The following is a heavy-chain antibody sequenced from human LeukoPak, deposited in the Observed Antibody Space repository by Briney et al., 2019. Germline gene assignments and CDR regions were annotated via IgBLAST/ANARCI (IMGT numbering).Heavy chain of an antibody. CDR2: ISSSGSTI. CDR3: ARDGDDWYFDL. D-gene: IGHD2-21*01. J-gene: IGHJ2*01. Sequence: GGSLRLSCAASGFTFSSYEMNWVRQAPGKGLEWVSYISSSGSTIYYADSVKGRFTISRDNAKNSLHLQMNSLRAEDTAVYYCARDGDDWYFDLWGRGTLVTVSS. CDR1: GFTFSSYE. V-gene: IGHV3-48*03.